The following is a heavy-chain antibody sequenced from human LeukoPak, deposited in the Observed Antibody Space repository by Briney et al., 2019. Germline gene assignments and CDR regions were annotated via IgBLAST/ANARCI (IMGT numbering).Heavy chain of an antibody. J-gene: IGHJ5*01. D-gene: IGHD1-26*01. V-gene: IGHV4-4*07. CDR3: ARESVGATPNWFDS. Sequence: SETLSLTCSVSGGSFGTYYWSWIRQPAGKGLEWIGRINTSGNTNYHPPLKSRVTMSVDTSKNQFSLRLSSVTAADTAIYFCARESVGATPNWFDSWGQGTLVTVSS. CDR2: INTSGNT. CDR1: GGSFGTYY.